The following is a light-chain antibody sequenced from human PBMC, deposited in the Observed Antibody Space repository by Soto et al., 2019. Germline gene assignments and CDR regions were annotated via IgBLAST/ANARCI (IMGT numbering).Light chain of an antibody. V-gene: IGLV2-11*01. CDR2: DVS. CDR1: SSDVGGYNY. Sequence: QSALTQPRSVSGSPGQSVTISCIGTSSDVGGYNYVSWYQQHPGKAPKLMIYDVSKRPSGVPDRFSGSKSGNTASLTISGLQAEDEADYYCCSYAGSSYVFGTGTKVTVL. CDR3: CSYAGSSYV. J-gene: IGLJ1*01.